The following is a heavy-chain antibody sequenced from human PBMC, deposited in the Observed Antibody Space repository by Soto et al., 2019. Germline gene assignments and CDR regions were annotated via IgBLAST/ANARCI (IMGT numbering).Heavy chain of an antibody. Sequence: QVQLVESGGGVVQPGRSLRLSCAASGFTFSSYGMHWVRQAPGKGLEWVAVISYDGSNKYYADSVKGRFTISRDNSKNTLYLQMNSLRAEDTAVYYCAKDTQRRYYDFWSGSYTYHYYDYCMDVWGQGTTVTVSS. CDR2: ISYDGSNK. CDR1: GFTFSSYG. CDR3: AKDTQRRYYDFWSGSYTYHYYDYCMDV. V-gene: IGHV3-30*18. J-gene: IGHJ6*02. D-gene: IGHD3-3*01.